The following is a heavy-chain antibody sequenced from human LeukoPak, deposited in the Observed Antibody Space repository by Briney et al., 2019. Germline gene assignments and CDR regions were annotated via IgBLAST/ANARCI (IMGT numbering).Heavy chain of an antibody. CDR1: GGSVSSASYY. Sequence: SETLSLTCTVSGGSVSSASYYWSWIRQPPGKGLEWIGYIYYSGSTNYNPSLKSRVTISVDMSKNQFSLKLSSVTAADTAVYYCARDRTXSYLDYWGQGTXXXVSS. V-gene: IGHV4-61*01. J-gene: IGHJ4*02. CDR2: IYYSGST. CDR3: ARDRTXSYLDY.